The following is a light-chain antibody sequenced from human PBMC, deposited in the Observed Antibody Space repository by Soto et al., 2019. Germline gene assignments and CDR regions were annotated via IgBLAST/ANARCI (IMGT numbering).Light chain of an antibody. V-gene: IGKV3-15*01. J-gene: IGKJ1*01. CDR3: QQYNNWPT. CDR2: TAS. CDR1: QSVSSSY. Sequence: EIVLTQSPGTLSLSPGERATLSCRASQSVSSSYLAWYQQKPGQAPRLLIYTASTRATGIPARFSGSGSGTEFTLTISSLQSEDFAVYFCQQYNNWPTFGQGTKVDI.